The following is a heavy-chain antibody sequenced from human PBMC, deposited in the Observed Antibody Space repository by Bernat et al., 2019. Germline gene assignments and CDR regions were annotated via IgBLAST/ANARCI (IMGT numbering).Heavy chain of an antibody. CDR2: IRSKAYGGTT. Sequence: EVQLVESGGGLVKPGESLRLSCAASGFTFSTYGMNWVRQAPGKGLEWVGFIRSKAYGGTTEYAASVRGRFSISRDDSKSTAYLQMNSLKTEDTAVYYCTRAVSSGWYGVIDYWGQGTLVTVSS. CDR1: GFTFSTYG. J-gene: IGHJ4*02. D-gene: IGHD6-19*01. V-gene: IGHV3-49*04. CDR3: TRAVSSGWYGVIDY.